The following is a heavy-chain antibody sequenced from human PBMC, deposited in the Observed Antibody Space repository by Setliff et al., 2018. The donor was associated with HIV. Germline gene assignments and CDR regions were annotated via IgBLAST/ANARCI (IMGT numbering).Heavy chain of an antibody. J-gene: IGHJ4*02. V-gene: IGHV7-4-1*02. D-gene: IGHD1-26*01. CDR2: INTEAGNP. CDR3: ARVGSYWSTFDY. Sequence: ASVKVSCKASGYTLTTYGISWVRQAPGQGPEWMGWINTEAGNPMYAQGFTGRFVFSLDTSVSTAYLQISSLKTEDTAMYYCARVGSYWSTFDYWGQGALVTVSS. CDR1: GYTLTTYG.